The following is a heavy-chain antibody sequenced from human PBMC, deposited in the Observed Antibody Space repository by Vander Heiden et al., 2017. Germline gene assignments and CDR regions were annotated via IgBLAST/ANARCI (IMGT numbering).Heavy chain of an antibody. J-gene: IGHJ4*02. CDR2: INADGSGP. V-gene: IGHV3-74*01. CDR1: GFTFSSYL. Sequence: EVQLVESGGALVQPGGSLRPSCAASGFTFSSYLMHWVRQAPGKGPVWVSRINADGSGPTYADSVKGRFTISRDNAKNTLYLQMNSLRAEDTAVYYCACYSTGSPTWGQGTLVTVSS. CDR3: ACYSTGSPT. D-gene: IGHD2-8*02.